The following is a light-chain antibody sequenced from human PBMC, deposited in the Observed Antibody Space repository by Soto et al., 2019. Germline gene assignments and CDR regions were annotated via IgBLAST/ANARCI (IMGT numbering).Light chain of an antibody. V-gene: IGLV1-40*01. CDR3: ATWDDSLSGWV. CDR1: SSNLGAGCD. CDR2: GNR. Sequence: QLVLTQPPSVSGAPGQRVTISCTGTSSNLGAGCDVHWYQQLPGAAPKLVIFGNRNRPSGVPERFSGSKSGTSASLAISGLQSEDEADYYCATWDDSLSGWVFGGGTKLTVL. J-gene: IGLJ3*02.